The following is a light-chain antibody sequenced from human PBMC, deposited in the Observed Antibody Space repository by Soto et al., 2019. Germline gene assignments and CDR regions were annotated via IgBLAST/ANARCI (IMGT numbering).Light chain of an antibody. Sequence: DIQMTQSPSSVSASIGDRVTITCRASQHISTWLVWYQQKPGKAPQLLIYAASSLQSGVPSRIIRSGSGTDFTRPISRLQPEESTTYYCQQANSFPSTFGQGTKVEI. J-gene: IGKJ2*01. CDR1: QHISTW. V-gene: IGKV1-12*02. CDR2: AAS. CDR3: QQANSFPST.